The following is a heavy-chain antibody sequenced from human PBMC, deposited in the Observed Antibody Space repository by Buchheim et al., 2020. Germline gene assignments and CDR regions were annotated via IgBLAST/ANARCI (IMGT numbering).Heavy chain of an antibody. V-gene: IGHV3-7*01. J-gene: IGHJ6*02. CDR2: IKQDGSEK. CDR3: ASSGYSSGWYDTGMDV. CDR1: GFTFSSYW. D-gene: IGHD6-19*01. Sequence: EVQLVESGGGLVQPGGSLRLSCAASGFTFSSYWMSWVRQAPGKGLEWVANIKQDGSEKYYVDSVKGRFTISRDNAKNSLSLQMNSLRAEDTAVYYCASSGYSSGWYDTGMDVWGQGTT.